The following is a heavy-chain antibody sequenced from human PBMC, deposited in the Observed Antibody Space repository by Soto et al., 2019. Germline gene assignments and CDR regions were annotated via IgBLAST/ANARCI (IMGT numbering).Heavy chain of an antibody. J-gene: IGHJ4*02. D-gene: IGHD3-22*01. CDR2: IDYSGKT. CDR3: ARGLSSGYDSYYFDY. Sequence: SETLSLTCSVSGYLISSGYYWGWVRQTPGKGLEWLGSIDYSGKTYKNPSLKSRVSASVDLSQNQFSLNLRSVTAADTAVYFCARGLSSGYDSYYFDYWGQGTLVTVSS. V-gene: IGHV4-38-2*02. CDR1: GYLISSGYY.